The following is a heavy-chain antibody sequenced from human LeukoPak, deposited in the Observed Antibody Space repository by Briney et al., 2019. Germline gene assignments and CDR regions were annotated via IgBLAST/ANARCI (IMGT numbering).Heavy chain of an antibody. CDR1: GFTFSSYS. V-gene: IGHV3-21*01. Sequence: PGGSLRLSCAASGFTFSSYSMNWVRQAPGKGLEWVSSISRSSSYIYYADSVKGGFTISRDNAKNSLYLKMNSLRAEATAVYYCATDRLRYFDWSQDFDYWGQGTLVTVSS. CDR3: ATDRLRYFDWSQDFDY. D-gene: IGHD3-9*01. J-gene: IGHJ4*02. CDR2: ISRSSSYI.